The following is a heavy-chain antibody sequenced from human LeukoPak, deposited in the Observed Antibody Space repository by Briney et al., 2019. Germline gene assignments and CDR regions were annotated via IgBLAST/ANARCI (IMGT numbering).Heavy chain of an antibody. J-gene: IGHJ4*02. V-gene: IGHV7-4-1*02. CDR1: GYTFTNYP. Sequence: ASVKVSCKASGYTFTNYPINWVRQAPGQGLEWMGWINTNTGNSTYAQGFTGRFVFSLDTSVSTAYLQISSLKAEDTAVYYCASRPGQVPPAPHDYWGQGTLVTVSS. CDR3: ASRPGQVPPAPHDY. CDR2: INTNTGNS. D-gene: IGHD6-6*01.